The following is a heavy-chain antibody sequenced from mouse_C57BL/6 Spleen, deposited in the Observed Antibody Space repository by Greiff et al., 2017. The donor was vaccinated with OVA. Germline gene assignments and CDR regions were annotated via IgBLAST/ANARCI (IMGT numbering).Heavy chain of an antibody. CDR2: ILPGSGST. CDR3: ARYYDYDWFAY. J-gene: IGHJ3*01. V-gene: IGHV1-9*01. Sequence: QVQLQQSGAELMKPGASVKLSCKATGYTFTGYWIEWVKQRPGHGLEWIGEILPGSGSTNYNEKFKGKATFTADTSSNTDYMQLSSLTTEDSAIYYCARYYDYDWFAYWGQGTLVTVSA. CDR1: GYTFTGYW. D-gene: IGHD2-4*01.